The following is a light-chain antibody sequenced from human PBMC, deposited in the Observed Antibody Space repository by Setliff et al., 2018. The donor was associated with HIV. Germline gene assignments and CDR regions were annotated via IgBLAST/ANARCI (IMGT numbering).Light chain of an antibody. J-gene: IGLJ1*01. V-gene: IGLV2-23*01. CDR1: SNDVGRYDL. Sequence: QSVLTQPASVSGSPGQSITISCTGTSNDVGRYDLVSWYQQHPARAPKLIIYQATRRPSGVSNRFSGSKSGNTASLTISGLQAEDEADYYCCSNTGSNTYVFGSGTKV. CDR2: QAT. CDR3: CSNTGSNTYV.